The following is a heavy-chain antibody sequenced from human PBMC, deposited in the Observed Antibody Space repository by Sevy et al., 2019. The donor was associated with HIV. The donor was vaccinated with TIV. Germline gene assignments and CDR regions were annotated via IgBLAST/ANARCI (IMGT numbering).Heavy chain of an antibody. CDR1: GYTFTGYY. Sequence: ASVKVSCKASGYTFTGYYMHWVRQAPGQGLEWMGWINPNSGGTNYAQKFQGRVTMTRDTSISTAYMELSRLRSDDTAVYYCARDPRYNWNDYYYYYMDVWGKGTTVTVSS. D-gene: IGHD1-1*01. CDR3: ARDPRYNWNDYYYYYMDV. V-gene: IGHV1-2*02. CDR2: INPNSGGT. J-gene: IGHJ6*03.